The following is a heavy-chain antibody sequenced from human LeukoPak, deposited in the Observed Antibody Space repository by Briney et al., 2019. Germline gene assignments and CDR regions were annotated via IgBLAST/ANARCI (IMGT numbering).Heavy chain of an antibody. CDR2: IYYSGST. CDR1: GASISSCGHY. Sequence: SETLSLTCTVSGASISSCGHYWSWIRQHPGKGLEWIGYIYYSGSTYYNPSLKSRVTISLDTSKNRFSLKLSSVTAADTAVYYCASALYYYYMDVWGKGTTVTVSS. V-gene: IGHV4-31*03. CDR3: ASALYYYYMDV. J-gene: IGHJ6*03.